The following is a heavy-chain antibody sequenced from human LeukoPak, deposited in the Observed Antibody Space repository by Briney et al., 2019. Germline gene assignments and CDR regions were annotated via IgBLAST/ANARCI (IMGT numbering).Heavy chain of an antibody. CDR2: IRQDGSVQ. Sequence: GGSLRLACAASGFTFSSYWLSWVRQAPGKGLEGVANIRQDGSVQNYVDSVKGRFTISRDNPKNSVYLQMSSLRAEDTAVYYCLVTTRSRGFDYWGQGTLVTVSS. CDR1: GFTFSSYW. V-gene: IGHV3-7*01. J-gene: IGHJ4*02. D-gene: IGHD1/OR15-1a*01. CDR3: LVTTRSRGFDY.